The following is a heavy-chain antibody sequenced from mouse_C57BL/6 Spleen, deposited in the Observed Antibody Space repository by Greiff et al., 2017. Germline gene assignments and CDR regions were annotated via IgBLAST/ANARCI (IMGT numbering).Heavy chain of an antibody. CDR2: INPNNGGT. Sequence: EVMLVESGPELVKPGASVKIPCKASGYTFTDYNMDWVKQSHGKSLEWIGDINPNNGGTIYNQKFKGKATLTVDKSSSTAYMELRSLTSEDTAVYYCARFSFAYWGQGTLVTVSA. D-gene: IGHD6-2*01. CDR1: GYTFTDYN. V-gene: IGHV1-18*01. CDR3: ARFSFAY. J-gene: IGHJ3*01.